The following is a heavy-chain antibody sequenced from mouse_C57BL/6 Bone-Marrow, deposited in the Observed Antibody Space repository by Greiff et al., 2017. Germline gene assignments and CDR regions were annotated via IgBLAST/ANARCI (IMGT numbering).Heavy chain of an antibody. V-gene: IGHV14-2*01. Sequence: VQLQQSGAELVKPGASVKLSCTASGFNIKDYYMHWVKQRTEQGLEWIGRIDPEDGETKYALKFQGKATITADTSSNTAYLQLSSLTSEDTAVYYCARRGPPWFAYWGQRALGTGSA. CDR2: IDPEDGET. CDR1: GFNIKDYY. D-gene: IGHD3-3*01. CDR3: ARRGPPWFAY. J-gene: IGHJ3*01.